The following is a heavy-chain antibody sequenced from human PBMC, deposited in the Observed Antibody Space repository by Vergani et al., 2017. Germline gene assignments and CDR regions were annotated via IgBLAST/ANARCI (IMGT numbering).Heavy chain of an antibody. CDR2: ISSSGSTI. CDR3: ARCGLGPEGSSWSYYYYYYYMDV. J-gene: IGHJ6*03. CDR1: GFTFSDYY. D-gene: IGHD6-13*01. Sequence: VQLLESGGDLVQPGGSLRLSCAASGFTFSDYYMSWIRQAPGKGLEWVSYISSSGSTIYYADSVNGRFTISRDNAKNSLYLQMNSLRAEDTAVYYCARCGLGPEGSSWSYYYYYYYMDVWGKGTTVTVSS. V-gene: IGHV3-11*01.